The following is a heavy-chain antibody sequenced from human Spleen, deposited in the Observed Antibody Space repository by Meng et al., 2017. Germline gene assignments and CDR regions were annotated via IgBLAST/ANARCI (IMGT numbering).Heavy chain of an antibody. J-gene: IGHJ5*02. CDR1: GFTFSYYS. CDR3: ARGGITGATWNWFDL. CDR2: ISNIGSDR. V-gene: IGHV3-21*01. Sequence: GESLKISCAASGFTFSYYSMNWVRQAPGKGLEWVSAISNIGSDRHYADSVRGRFTISRDNARNSLFLELNSLTAEDTALYYCARGGITGATWNWFDLWGQGTLVTVSS. D-gene: IGHD1-20*01.